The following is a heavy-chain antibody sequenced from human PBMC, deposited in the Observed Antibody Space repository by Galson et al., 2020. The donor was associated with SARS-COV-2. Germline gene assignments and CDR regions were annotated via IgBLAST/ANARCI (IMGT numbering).Heavy chain of an antibody. CDR2: ISYDGSNK. J-gene: IGHJ4*02. CDR1: GFTFSSYA. CDR3: ARGYSGSYYAFFDY. Sequence: QLGESLKISCAASGFTFSSYAMHWVRQAPGKGLEWVAVISYDGSNKYYADSVKGRFTISRDNSKNTLYLQMNSLRAEDTAVYYCARGYSGSYYAFFDYWGQGTLVTVSS. V-gene: IGHV3-30*04. D-gene: IGHD1-26*01.